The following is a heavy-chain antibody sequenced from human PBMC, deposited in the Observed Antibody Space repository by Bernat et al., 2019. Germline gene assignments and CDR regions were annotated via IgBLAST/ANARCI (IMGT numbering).Heavy chain of an antibody. D-gene: IGHD3-16*02. CDR3: ATSLGVWGSYRYDDY. Sequence: QVQLVESGGGVVQPGRSLRLSCAASGFIFRSYGMHWVRQAPGKGLEWVAVISNDAINKYYADSVRGRFTISRDNSKNTVYLQMNSLRAEDTAVYYCATSLGVWGSYRYDDYWGQGTLVTVSS. CDR2: ISNDAINK. J-gene: IGHJ4*02. CDR1: GFIFRSYG. V-gene: IGHV3-30*03.